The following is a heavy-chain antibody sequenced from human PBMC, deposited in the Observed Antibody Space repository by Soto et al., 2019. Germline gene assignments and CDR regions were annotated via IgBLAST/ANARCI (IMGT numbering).Heavy chain of an antibody. J-gene: IGHJ6*02. Sequence: GESLKISCKGSGYSFTSYWISWVRQMPGKGLEWMGRIDPSDSYTNYSPSFQGHVTISADKSISTAYLQWSSLKASDTAMYYCARPGVGVRGVIAYYYYGMDVWGQGTTVTVSS. D-gene: IGHD3-10*01. CDR3: ARPGVGVRGVIAYYYYGMDV. CDR1: GYSFTSYW. CDR2: IDPSDSYT. V-gene: IGHV5-10-1*01.